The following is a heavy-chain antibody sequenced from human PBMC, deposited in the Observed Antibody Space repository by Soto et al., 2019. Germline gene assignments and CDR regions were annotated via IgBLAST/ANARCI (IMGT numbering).Heavy chain of an antibody. J-gene: IGHJ3*01. Sequence: GGSLRLSGAACGFVVADYYMSWVRQAPGKGLEWVAVFLIGGDTHYGESVKGRFTISRDNYKNTLYLQMNSLRSEDTAVYYCAREPLWSGPLPLDAFDLWGQGTMVTVSS. V-gene: IGHV3-53*01. CDR3: AREPLWSGPLPLDAFDL. CDR2: FLIGGDT. D-gene: IGHD3-3*01. CDR1: GFVVADYY.